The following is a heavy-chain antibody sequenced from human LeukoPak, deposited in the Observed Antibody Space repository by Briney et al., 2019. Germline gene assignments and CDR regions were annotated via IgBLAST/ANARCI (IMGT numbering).Heavy chain of an antibody. CDR3: ARSGRGTYYYFDL. V-gene: IGHV1-24*01. J-gene: IGHJ4*02. CDR2: FDPEDGET. CDR1: GYTLTELS. Sequence: RVASVKVSCKVSGYTLTELSMHWVRQAPGKGLEWMGGFDPEDGETIYAQKFQGRVSMTADTSTSTAYMELRSLRSDDTAVYYCARSGRGTYYYFDLWGQGTLVTVSS. D-gene: IGHD1-26*01.